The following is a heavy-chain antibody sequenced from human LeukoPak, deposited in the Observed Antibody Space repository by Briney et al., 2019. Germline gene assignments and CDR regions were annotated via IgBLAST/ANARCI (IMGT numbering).Heavy chain of an antibody. V-gene: IGHV1-46*01. CDR3: ARVGELYGMDV. CDR1: GYTFTIYY. D-gene: IGHD3-16*01. Sequence: ASVKVSCKTSGYTFTIYYIHWVRQAPGQGLEWVGIIHPSDGSTNYAQKFQGRLTMTRDTSTSTVYMELSSLRSEDTAVYYCARVGELYGMDVWGQGTTVTVSS. J-gene: IGHJ6*02. CDR2: IHPSDGST.